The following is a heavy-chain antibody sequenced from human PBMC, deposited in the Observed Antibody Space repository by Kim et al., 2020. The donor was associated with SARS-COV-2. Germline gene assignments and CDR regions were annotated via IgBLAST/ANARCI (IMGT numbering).Heavy chain of an antibody. CDR1: GGSISSYY. CDR3: ARMGIQLWLGIWFDP. J-gene: IGHJ5*02. V-gene: IGHV4-59*01. Sequence: SETLSLTCTVSGGSISSYYWSWIRQPPGKGLEWIGYIYYSGSTNYNPSLKSRVTISVDTSKNQFSLKLSSVTAADTAVYYCARMGIQLWLGIWFDPWGQGTLVTVSS. D-gene: IGHD5-18*01. CDR2: IYYSGST.